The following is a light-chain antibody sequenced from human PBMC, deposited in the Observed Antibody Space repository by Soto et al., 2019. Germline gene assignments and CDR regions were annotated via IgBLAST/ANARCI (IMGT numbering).Light chain of an antibody. CDR2: EVK. J-gene: IGLJ1*01. V-gene: IGLV2-8*01. CDR1: SSDIGDYNF. CDR3: SSYAGNNNFV. Sequence: QSVLTQPPSASGSPGQSVTVSCTGSSSDIGDYNFVSWYQQHPGKAPKLIIYEVKKRPSGVPDRFSASKSGNTASLTVSGLQAEEEADYYCSSYAGNNNFVFGSGTKLTVL.